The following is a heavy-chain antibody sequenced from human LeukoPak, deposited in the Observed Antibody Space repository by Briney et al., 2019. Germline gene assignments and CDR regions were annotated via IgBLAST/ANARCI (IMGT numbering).Heavy chain of an antibody. J-gene: IGHJ4*02. Sequence: GGSLRLSCAASGFTFSSYEMNWVRQAPGKGLEWVSYISSRGSTIYYAGSVKGRFTISRDNAKNSLYLQMNSLRAEDTAVYYCASGLAGGQRDVRVDYWGQGTLVTVSS. V-gene: IGHV3-48*03. D-gene: IGHD2-15*01. CDR2: ISSRGSTI. CDR3: ASGLAGGQRDVRVDY. CDR1: GFTFSSYE.